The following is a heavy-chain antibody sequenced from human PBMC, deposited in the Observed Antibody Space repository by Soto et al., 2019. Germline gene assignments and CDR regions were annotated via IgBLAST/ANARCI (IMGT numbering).Heavy chain of an antibody. J-gene: IGHJ3*02. V-gene: IGHV1-8*01. D-gene: IGHD3-10*01. CDR1: GYTFTSYD. Sequence: ASVKVSCKASGYTFTSYDINWVRQATGQGLEWMGWMNPNSGNTGYAQKFQGRVTMTRNTSISTAYMELSSLRSEDTAVYYCAGGLLLWSQGAFDIWGQGTMVTVSS. CDR2: MNPNSGNT. CDR3: AGGLLLWSQGAFDI.